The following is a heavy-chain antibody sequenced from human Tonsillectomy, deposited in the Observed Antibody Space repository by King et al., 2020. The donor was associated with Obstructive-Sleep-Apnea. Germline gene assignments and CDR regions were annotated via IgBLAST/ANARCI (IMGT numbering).Heavy chain of an antibody. Sequence: DVQLVESGGGLVQPGGSLRLSCAASGFTFNTYWMSWVRQAPGKGLEWVANIKQDGSETYYVDSVKGRFTISRDNAKSSLYLQMNSLRAEDTAMYYCAKCTRTSCYYYGMDVWGQGTTVTVSS. D-gene: IGHD2-2*01. CDR3: AKCTRTSCYYYGMDV. CDR1: GFTFNTYW. J-gene: IGHJ6*02. V-gene: IGHV3-7*01. CDR2: IKQDGSET.